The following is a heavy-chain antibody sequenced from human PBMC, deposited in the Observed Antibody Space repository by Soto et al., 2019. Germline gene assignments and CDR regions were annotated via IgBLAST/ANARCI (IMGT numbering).Heavy chain of an antibody. Sequence: GGSLRLSCAASGFTFSSYAMHWVRQAPGKGLEWVAVISYDGSNKYYADSVKGRFTISRDNAKNSLYLQMNSLRAEDTAVYYCARVIAARRVGFDYWGQGTLVTVSS. CDR1: GFTFSSYA. D-gene: IGHD6-6*01. CDR3: ARVIAARRVGFDY. V-gene: IGHV3-30-3*01. CDR2: ISYDGSNK. J-gene: IGHJ4*02.